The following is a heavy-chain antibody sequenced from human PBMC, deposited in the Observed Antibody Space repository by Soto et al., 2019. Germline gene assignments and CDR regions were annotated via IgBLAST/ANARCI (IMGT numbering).Heavy chain of an antibody. CDR3: ASSTTVTSGFGYAFDI. J-gene: IGHJ3*02. D-gene: IGHD4-17*01. Sequence: QVQLVQSGAEVKKPGSSVKVSCKASGGTFSSYAISWVRQAPGQGLEWMGGIIPIFGTANYAQKFQGRVTITADESTSTAYMELSSLRSEDTAVYYCASSTTVTSGFGYAFDIWGQGTMVTVSS. CDR1: GGTFSSYA. V-gene: IGHV1-69*01. CDR2: IIPIFGTA.